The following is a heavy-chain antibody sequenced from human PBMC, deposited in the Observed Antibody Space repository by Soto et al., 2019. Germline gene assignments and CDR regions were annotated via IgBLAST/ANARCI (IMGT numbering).Heavy chain of an antibody. V-gene: IGHV1-69*12. Sequence: QVQLVQSGAEVKKPGSSVKVSCKASGGTFSSYAISWVRQAPGQGLEWVGGIIPIFGTANYAQKFQXXVXIXXDESTSTAYMERSSLRSEDTAVYYCAREESGWYIYWGQGTLVTVSS. CDR2: IIPIFGTA. D-gene: IGHD6-19*01. CDR3: AREESGWYIY. J-gene: IGHJ4*02. CDR1: GGTFSSYA.